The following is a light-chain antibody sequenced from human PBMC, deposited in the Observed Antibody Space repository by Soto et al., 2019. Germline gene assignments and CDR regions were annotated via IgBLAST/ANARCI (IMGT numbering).Light chain of an antibody. J-gene: IGKJ5*01. V-gene: IGKV3-15*01. CDR2: GTT. CDR1: QSLSSN. CDR3: QQYNIWPYT. Sequence: EIVMTQSPATLSVSLGERATLSCRASQSLSSNLAWYQQKPGQAPRLLISGTTTRATGIPARFSGSGSGTEFTLTISSLQSEDFAVYFCQQYNIWPYTFGQGTRLEIK.